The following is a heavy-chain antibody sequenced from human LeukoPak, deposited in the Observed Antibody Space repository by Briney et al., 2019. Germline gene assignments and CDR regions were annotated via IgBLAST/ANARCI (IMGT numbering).Heavy chain of an antibody. CDR2: ICRFGDPI. J-gene: IGHJ4*02. V-gene: IGHV3-48*03. CDR1: GFTFSSFE. CDR3: ARDLGAHRGCDLDY. D-gene: IGHD5-12*01. Sequence: GGSLRLSCAASGFTFSSFEMNWVRQAPGRGLEWVSYICRFGDPIYYADSVRGRFTISRDNAKNSLYLQMSSLRAEDTAVYYCARDLGAHRGCDLDYWGQGTLVTVSS.